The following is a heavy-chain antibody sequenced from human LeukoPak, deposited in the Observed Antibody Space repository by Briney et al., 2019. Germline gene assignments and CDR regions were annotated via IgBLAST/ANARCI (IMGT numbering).Heavy chain of an antibody. D-gene: IGHD4-17*01. CDR1: GFTFSSYA. CDR2: ISGSGGST. CDR3: ANPPRGTTVTPFDY. Sequence: GGSLRLSCAASGFTFSSYAMSWVRQAPGKGLEWVSAISGSGGSTYYADSVKGRFTISRDNSKNTLYLQMNSLRAEDTAVYYCANPPRGTTVTPFDYWGQGTLVTVSS. J-gene: IGHJ4*02. V-gene: IGHV3-23*01.